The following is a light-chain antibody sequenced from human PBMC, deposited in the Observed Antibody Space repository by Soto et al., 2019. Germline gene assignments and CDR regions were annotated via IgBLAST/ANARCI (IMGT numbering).Light chain of an antibody. CDR1: SSDVGGYNY. CDR2: DVS. V-gene: IGLV2-14*01. J-gene: IGLJ2*01. Sequence: QSVLTQPASVSASPGQSIAISCIGTSSDVGGYNYVSWYQQHPGKAPKLMIYDVSNRPQGVSNRFSGTKSGNTASLTISGLQAEDEADYYCSSYTSSSTPVVFGGGTKVTVL. CDR3: SSYTSSSTPVV.